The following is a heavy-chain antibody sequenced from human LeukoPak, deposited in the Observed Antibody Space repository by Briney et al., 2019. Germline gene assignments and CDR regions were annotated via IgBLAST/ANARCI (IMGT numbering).Heavy chain of an antibody. Sequence: GGSLRLSCAASGFTFSGSALHWVRQASGKGLEWIGRIRSKTNNYATTYAASVTGRFTISRDDAENTAYLKMNSLKTEDTAVYYCTSLSGDNWNYGGNFDSWGQGTLVTVSS. V-gene: IGHV3-73*01. CDR3: TSLSGDNWNYGGNFDS. J-gene: IGHJ4*02. CDR2: IRSKTNNYAT. D-gene: IGHD1-7*01. CDR1: GFTFSGSA.